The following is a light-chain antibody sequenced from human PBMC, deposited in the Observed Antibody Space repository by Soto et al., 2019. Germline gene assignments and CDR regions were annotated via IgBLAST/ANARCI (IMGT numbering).Light chain of an antibody. J-gene: IGLJ3*02. CDR2: AVS. CDR1: SSDVGGYEY. CDR3: YSYAGTSTWV. Sequence: QSALTQPASVSGSPGQSITISCTGTSSDVGGYEYVSWYQQYPGKAPRLLIYAVSNRPSGVSDRFSASQSGNTASLTISGLQAEDEADYYCYSYAGTSTWVFGGGTKVTVL. V-gene: IGLV2-14*01.